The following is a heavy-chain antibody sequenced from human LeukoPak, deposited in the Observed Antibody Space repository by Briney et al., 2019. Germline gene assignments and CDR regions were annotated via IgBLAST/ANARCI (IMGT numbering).Heavy chain of an antibody. V-gene: IGHV4-4*02. CDR1: GGSITTRNW. CDR3: ARVVGATRGPSFDY. D-gene: IGHD1-26*01. CDR2: IEHTGST. J-gene: IGHJ4*02. Sequence: RTSETLSLTCAVSGGSITTRNWWSWVRQAPGQGVEWIGEIEHTGSTNYNPSLKSRVTILVDKSKNQFSLKLNSVTAADTAVYYCARVVGATRGPSFDYWGQGTLVTVSS.